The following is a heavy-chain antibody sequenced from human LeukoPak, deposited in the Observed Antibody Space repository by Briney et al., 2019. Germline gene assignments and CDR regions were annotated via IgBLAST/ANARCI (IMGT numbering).Heavy chain of an antibody. D-gene: IGHD1-26*01. CDR3: AREGWDLNALDI. J-gene: IGHJ3*02. CDR2: ISSRSSNK. V-gene: IGHV3-11*04. Sequence: PGRSLRLSCAASGFTFSNHYMSWIRQAPGKGLVWVSYISSRSSNKYYADSVKGRFTISRDNAKNSLYLQMDSLRVEDTAVYYCAREGWDLNALDIWGQGTMVTVSP. CDR1: GFTFSNHY.